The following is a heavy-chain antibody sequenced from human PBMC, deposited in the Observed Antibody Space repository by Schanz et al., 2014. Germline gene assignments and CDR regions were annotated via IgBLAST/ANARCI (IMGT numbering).Heavy chain of an antibody. D-gene: IGHD3-9*01. CDR3: ARETTIITGGAFDV. Sequence: QGQLVQSGAEVKKPGASVKVSCKASGYTFTSYGITWVRQAPGQGLEWMGWISAYNGHTTYAQKFQGRVTMTTDTSTSTAYMELRSLISDDTAVYYCARETTIITGGAFDVWGQGTMVTVSS. V-gene: IGHV1-18*01. J-gene: IGHJ3*01. CDR1: GYTFTSYG. CDR2: ISAYNGHT.